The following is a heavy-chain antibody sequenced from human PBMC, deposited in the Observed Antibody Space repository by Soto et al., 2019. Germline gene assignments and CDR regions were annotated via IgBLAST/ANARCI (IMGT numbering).Heavy chain of an antibody. CDR3: ASHQTTPGYSAMDV. CDR2: IYPRNSQT. V-gene: IGHV5-51*01. J-gene: IGHJ6*02. Sequence: VSLKISCKGSGYIFTSKWIAWARQTPGKGLEWMGAIYPRNSQTEYSPSFQGQVTFSADKSIDTAFLQWNSLKTSDTAMFYCASHQTTPGYSAMDVRGQGTTVSVFS. D-gene: IGHD1-1*01. CDR1: GYIFTSKW.